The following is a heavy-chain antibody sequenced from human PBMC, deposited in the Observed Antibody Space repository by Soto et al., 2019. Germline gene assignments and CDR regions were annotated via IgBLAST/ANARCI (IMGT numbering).Heavy chain of an antibody. J-gene: IGHJ6*02. CDR2: ISRSSTYI. V-gene: IGHV3-21*01. CDR1: GFTFSTYS. CDR3: AGEPRCYSGMDV. D-gene: IGHD3-10*01. Sequence: EVQLVESGGGLVKPGGSLRLSCAASGFTFSTYSMNWVRQAPGKGLEWVSSISRSSTYIYYADSVKGRFTISRDNAKNSLYLQMNSLRAEDTAVYYCAGEPRCYSGMDVWGQGTTVTVSS.